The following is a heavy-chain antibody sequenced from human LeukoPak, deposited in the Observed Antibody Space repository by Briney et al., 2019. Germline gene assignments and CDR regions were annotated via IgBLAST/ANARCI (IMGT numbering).Heavy chain of an antibody. V-gene: IGHV3-48*03. CDR1: GFTFSSYA. CDR2: ISSSGSTI. Sequence: PGGSLRLSCAASGFTFSSYAMSWVRQAPGKGLEWVSYISSSGSTIYYADSVRGRFTISRDNAKNSLYLQMNSLRAEDTAVYYCAREGSYYFDYWGQGTLVTVSS. J-gene: IGHJ4*02. CDR3: AREGSYYFDY.